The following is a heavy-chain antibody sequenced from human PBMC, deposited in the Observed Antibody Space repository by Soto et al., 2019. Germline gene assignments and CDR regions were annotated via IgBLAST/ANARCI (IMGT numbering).Heavy chain of an antibody. CDR2: IYHSGST. CDR3: ARLGYCSGGSCYSFWYFDL. D-gene: IGHD2-15*01. CDR1: GGSISSSNW. Sequence: QVQLQESGPGLVKPSGTLSLTCAVSGGSISSSNWWSWVRQPPGKGLEWIGEIYHSGSTNYNPSLKSRVTMPVDKSKNQFFLKPSSVTAADTAVYYCARLGYCSGGSCYSFWYFDLWGGGTLVTVSS. J-gene: IGHJ2*01. V-gene: IGHV4-4*02.